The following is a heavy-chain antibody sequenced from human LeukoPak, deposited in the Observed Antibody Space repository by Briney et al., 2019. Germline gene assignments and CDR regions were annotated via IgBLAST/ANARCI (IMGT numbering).Heavy chain of an antibody. J-gene: IGHJ4*02. CDR3: ARDPHYFDY. V-gene: IGHV4-39*07. CDR2: IYYSGST. CDR1: GGSISSSSYY. Sequence: PSETLSLTCTVSGGSISSSSYYWGWIHQPPGKGLEWIGSIYYSGSTYYNPSLKSRVTISVDTSKNQFSLKLSSVTAADTAVYYCARDPHYFDYWGQGTLVTVSS.